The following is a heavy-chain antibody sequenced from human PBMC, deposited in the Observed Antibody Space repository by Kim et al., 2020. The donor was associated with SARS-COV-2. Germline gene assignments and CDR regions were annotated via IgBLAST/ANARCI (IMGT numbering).Heavy chain of an antibody. Sequence: SETLSLTCAVYGGSFSGYYWSWIRQPPGKGLEWIGEINHSGSTNYNPSLKSRVTISVDTSKNQFSLKLSSVTAADTAVYYCARARYYGSGSYYIFQSDY. CDR1: GGSFSGYY. CDR2: INHSGST. CDR3: ARARYYGSGSYYIFQSDY. D-gene: IGHD3-10*01. J-gene: IGHJ4*01. V-gene: IGHV4-34*01.